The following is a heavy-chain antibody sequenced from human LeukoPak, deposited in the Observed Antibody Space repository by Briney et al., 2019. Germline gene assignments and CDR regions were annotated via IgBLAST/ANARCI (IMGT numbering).Heavy chain of an antibody. J-gene: IGHJ4*02. CDR2: INHSGST. V-gene: IGHV4-34*01. CDR3: ARVGGFRYYYFDY. Sequence: SETLSLTCAVYGGSFSGYYWSWIRQPPGKGLEWIGEINHSGSTNYNPSLKSRVTMSVDTSKNQFSLKLSSVTAADTAVYYCARVGGFRYYYFDYWGQGTLVTVSS. D-gene: IGHD3-10*01. CDR1: GGSFSGYY.